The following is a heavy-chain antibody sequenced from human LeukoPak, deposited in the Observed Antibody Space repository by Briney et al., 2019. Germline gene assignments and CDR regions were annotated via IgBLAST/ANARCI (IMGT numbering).Heavy chain of an antibody. CDR1: GDTFSSYA. J-gene: IGHJ6*03. D-gene: IGHD5-12*01. Sequence: SVKVSCKASGDTFSSYAISWVRQAPGQGLEWMGGIIPIFGTANYAQKFQGRVTITTDESTSTAYMELSSLRSEDTAVYYCARGNHGRGGRGYSGYENYYYYYMDVWGKGTTVTVSS. CDR2: IIPIFGTA. CDR3: ARGNHGRGGRGYSGYENYYYYYMDV. V-gene: IGHV1-69*05.